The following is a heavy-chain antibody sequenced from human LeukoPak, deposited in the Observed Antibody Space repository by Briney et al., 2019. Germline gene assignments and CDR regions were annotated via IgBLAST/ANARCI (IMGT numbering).Heavy chain of an antibody. J-gene: IGHJ4*02. V-gene: IGHV1-2*02. CDR3: ARPRTGAVYGNFGFLFDY. CDR2: INPNSVCT. Sequence: GASVKVSCKASGYTFTAYYMHGVRQAPGQGREWMGRINPNSVCTNSARKFQGRVTMTRDTSISPAYMELSSLRSSDTAVYYWARPRTGAVYGNFGFLFDYWGEGTLVTVSS. D-gene: IGHD4-11*01. CDR1: GYTFTAYY.